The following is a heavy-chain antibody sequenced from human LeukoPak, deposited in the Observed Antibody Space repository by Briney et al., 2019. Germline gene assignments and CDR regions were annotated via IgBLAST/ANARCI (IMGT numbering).Heavy chain of an antibody. CDR1: GFTFSSYS. CDR2: ISSSSSYI. D-gene: IGHD6-13*01. CDR3: VRQWQLADLLDY. V-gene: IGHV3-21*01. J-gene: IGHJ4*02. Sequence: GGSLRLSCAASGFTFSSYSMNWVRQAPGKGLEWVSSISSSSSYIYYADSVKGRFTISRDNAKNSLYLQMNSLRAEDTAVYYCVRQWQLADLLDYWGQGTLVTVSS.